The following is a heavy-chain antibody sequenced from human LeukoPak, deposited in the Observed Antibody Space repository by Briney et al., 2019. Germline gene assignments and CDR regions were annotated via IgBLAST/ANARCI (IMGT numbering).Heavy chain of an antibody. J-gene: IGHJ3*02. CDR3: ARDQRRPAPETFDI. V-gene: IGHV3-30*03. CDR1: GFTFSNYG. CDR2: ISYDGSTK. Sequence: GSLRLSCAASGFTFSNYGMHWVRQAPGKGLEWVAVISYDGSTKYYADSVKGRFTISRDNAKNSLYLQMNSLRDEDTAVYYCARDQRRPAPETFDIWGQGTMVTVSS.